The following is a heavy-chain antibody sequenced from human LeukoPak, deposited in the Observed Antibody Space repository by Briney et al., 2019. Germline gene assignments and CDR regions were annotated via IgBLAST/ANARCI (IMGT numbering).Heavy chain of an antibody. CDR2: IRSKANSYAT. D-gene: IGHD6-19*01. CDR1: GFTFSGSA. V-gene: IGHV3-73*01. Sequence: GGSLRLSCAASGFTFSGSAMHWVRQASGKGLEWVGRIRSKANSYATAYAASVKGRFTISRDDSKNTAYLQMNSLKTEDTAVYYCAREVPTKYSSGWNPLGGSVYYYYYMDVWGKGTTVTVSS. CDR3: AREVPTKYSSGWNPLGGSVYYYYYMDV. J-gene: IGHJ6*03.